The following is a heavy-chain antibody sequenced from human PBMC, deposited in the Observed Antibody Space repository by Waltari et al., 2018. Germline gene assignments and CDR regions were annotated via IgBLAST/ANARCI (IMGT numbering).Heavy chain of an antibody. V-gene: IGHV4-34*01. CDR2: INHSGST. Sequence: QVQLQQWGAGLLKPSETLSLTCAVYGGSFSGYYWSWIRQPPGKGLEWIGEINHSGSTNYNPSLKSRVTISGDTSKNQFSLKLSSVTAADTAVYYCARCAVRGYSGYGYYFDYWGQGTLVTVSS. CDR1: GGSFSGYY. CDR3: ARCAVRGYSGYGYYFDY. J-gene: IGHJ4*02. D-gene: IGHD5-12*01.